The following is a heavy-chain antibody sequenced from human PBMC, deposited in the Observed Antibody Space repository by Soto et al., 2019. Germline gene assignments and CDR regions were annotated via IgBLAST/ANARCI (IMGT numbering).Heavy chain of an antibody. CDR2: INHSGST. CDR3: ARGRVTGSYPHYYYYYGMDV. V-gene: IGHV4-34*01. D-gene: IGHD3-10*01. CDR1: GGSFSGYY. Sequence: PSETLSLTCAVYGGSFSGYYWSWIRQPPGKGLEWIGEINHSGSTNYNPSLKSRVTISVDTSKNQFSLKLSSVTAADTAVYYCARGRVTGSYPHYYYYYGMDVWGQGTTVTVSS. J-gene: IGHJ6*02.